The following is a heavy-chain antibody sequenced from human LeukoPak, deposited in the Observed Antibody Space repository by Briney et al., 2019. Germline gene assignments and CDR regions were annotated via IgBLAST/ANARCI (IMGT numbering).Heavy chain of an antibody. CDR1: GFTFSSYE. CDR2: ISSSGSTI. CDR3: ARDRTGSSGWYGFDY. D-gene: IGHD6-19*01. Sequence: GGSLRLSCAASGFTFSSYEMNWVRQAPGKGLEWVSYISSSGSTIYYADSVKGRFTISRDNAKNSLYLQMNSLRAEDTAVYYCARDRTGSSGWYGFDYWGQGTLATVSS. V-gene: IGHV3-48*03. J-gene: IGHJ4*02.